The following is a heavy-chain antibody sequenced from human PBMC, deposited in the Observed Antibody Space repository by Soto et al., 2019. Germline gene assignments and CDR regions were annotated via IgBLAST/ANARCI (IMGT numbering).Heavy chain of an antibody. V-gene: IGHV3-23*01. Sequence: PGGSLRLSCAASGFTFSSYAMSWVRQAPGKGLEWVSAISGSGGSTYYADSVKGRFTISRDNSKNTLYLQMNSLRAEDTAVYYCAKNDFWSGYSFGIPDYWGQGTLVTVSS. CDR2: ISGSGGST. CDR3: AKNDFWSGYSFGIPDY. CDR1: GFTFSSYA. D-gene: IGHD3-3*01. J-gene: IGHJ4*02.